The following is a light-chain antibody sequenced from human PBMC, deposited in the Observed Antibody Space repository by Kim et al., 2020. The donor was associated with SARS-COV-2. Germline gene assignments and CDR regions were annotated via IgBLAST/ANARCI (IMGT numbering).Light chain of an antibody. V-gene: IGLV1-44*01. CDR3: APWDDSLSGWD. CDR1: MSNIGSNP. Sequence: QSVLTQAPSVSGTPGQWVTISCSGSMSNIGSNPVNWYQQLPGKAPKLLIHSDSQRPSGVPDRFSASRSGSSASLVLRGLQSEDEAVYYCAPWDDSLSGWDFGRGTQLTVL. J-gene: IGLJ2*01. CDR2: SDS.